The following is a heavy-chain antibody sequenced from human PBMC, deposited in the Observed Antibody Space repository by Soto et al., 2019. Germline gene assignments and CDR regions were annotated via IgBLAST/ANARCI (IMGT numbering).Heavy chain of an antibody. CDR1: GFTFSNCA. CDR3: AKARYYDSTGYLYYFDY. J-gene: IGHJ4*02. CDR2: ITGSGDYT. Sequence: GGSLRLSCAASGFTFSNCAMSWVRQAPGKGLEWVSSITGSGDYTYYADSVKGRFTISRDNSKNTLYLQMNSLRAEDTAVYYCAKARYYDSTGYLYYFDYWGQGTLVTVSS. D-gene: IGHD3-22*01. V-gene: IGHV3-23*01.